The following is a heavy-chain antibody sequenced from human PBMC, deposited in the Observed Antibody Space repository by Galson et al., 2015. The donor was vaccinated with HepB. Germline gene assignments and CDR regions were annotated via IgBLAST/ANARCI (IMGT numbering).Heavy chain of an antibody. CDR1: GFTFRDYA. J-gene: IGHJ4*02. CDR2: ISGSGGTT. V-gene: IGHV3-23*01. D-gene: IGHD2-15*01. CDR3: ARVGGGCEPLCYMPPYGQPDS. Sequence: SLRLSCAAPGFTFRDYAMAWVRQAPGKGLEWVSAISGSGGTTNSAESVKGRFAISRDNSESTLYLQMNNVRAEDTALYYCARVGGGCEPLCYMPPYGQPDSWGQGTLVTVSS.